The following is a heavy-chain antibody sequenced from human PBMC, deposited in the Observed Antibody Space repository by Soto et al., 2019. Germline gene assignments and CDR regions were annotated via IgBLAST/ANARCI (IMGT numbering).Heavy chain of an antibody. Sequence: SLRLSCADSGITFSSSGLPWVRQARGKGLEWGAVISYDGSNKYYADSVKGRFTISRDNSKNTLYLQMNSLRAEDTAVYYCAKEQEGYYDFWSGYYYYYYGMDVWDQGTTVTVSS. CDR2: ISYDGSNK. J-gene: IGHJ6*02. CDR3: AKEQEGYYDFWSGYYYYYYGMDV. CDR1: GITFSSSG. D-gene: IGHD3-3*01. V-gene: IGHV3-30*18.